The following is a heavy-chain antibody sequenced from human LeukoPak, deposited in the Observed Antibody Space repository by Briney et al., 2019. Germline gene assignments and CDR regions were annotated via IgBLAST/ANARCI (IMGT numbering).Heavy chain of an antibody. Sequence: ASVKVSCKASGYTFTSYGISWVRQAPGQGLEWMGWISAYNGNTNYAQKLQGRVTMTTDTSTSTAYMELRSLRSDDTAVYYCARDLRGSYYYDSSGYYSFDYWAREPWSPSPQ. CDR3: ARDLRGSYYYDSSGYYSFDY. D-gene: IGHD3-22*01. V-gene: IGHV1-18*01. CDR2: ISAYNGNT. J-gene: IGHJ4*02. CDR1: GYTFTSYG.